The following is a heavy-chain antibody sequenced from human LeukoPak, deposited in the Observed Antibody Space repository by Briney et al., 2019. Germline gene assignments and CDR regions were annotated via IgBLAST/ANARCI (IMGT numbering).Heavy chain of an antibody. J-gene: IGHJ5*02. CDR1: GGSISSGGYY. Sequence: SGTLSLTCTVSGGSISSGGYYWSWIRQHPGKGLEWIGYIYYSGSTYYNPSLKSRVTISVDTSKNQFSLKLSSVTAADTAVYYCARNYDFWSGYILRHVGWFDPWGQGTLVTVSS. D-gene: IGHD3-3*01. V-gene: IGHV4-31*03. CDR3: ARNYDFWSGYILRHVGWFDP. CDR2: IYYSGST.